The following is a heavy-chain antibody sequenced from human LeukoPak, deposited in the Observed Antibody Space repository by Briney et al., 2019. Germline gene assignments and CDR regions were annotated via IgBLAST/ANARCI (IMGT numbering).Heavy chain of an antibody. J-gene: IGHJ4*02. CDR2: IRKDVSNK. CDR1: GFTFSSYG. CDR3: AKGEKDFWSGYSIPDFDY. D-gene: IGHD3-3*01. Sequence: GGSLRPSCAAAGFTFSSYGMHWVRHAPSKGREWVAFIRKDVSNKYYADSVKGRFAIARDNSKNTLYLQMNSLRAEDTAVYYCAKGEKDFWSGYSIPDFDYWGQGTLVTVST. V-gene: IGHV3-30*02.